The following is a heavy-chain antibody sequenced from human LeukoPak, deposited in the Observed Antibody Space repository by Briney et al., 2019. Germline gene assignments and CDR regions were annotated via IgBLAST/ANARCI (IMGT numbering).Heavy chain of an antibody. CDR2: IYYSGST. CDR3: ARGGYSSSWYYDAGGFDP. CDR1: GGSISTYY. Sequence: SETLSLTCTVSGGSISTYYWSWIRQPPGKGLEWIGYIYYSGSTNYNPSLKSRVTISVDTSKNQFSLRLSSVTAADTAVYYCARGGYSSSWYYDAGGFDPWGQGTLVTVSS. D-gene: IGHD6-13*01. J-gene: IGHJ5*02. V-gene: IGHV4-59*01.